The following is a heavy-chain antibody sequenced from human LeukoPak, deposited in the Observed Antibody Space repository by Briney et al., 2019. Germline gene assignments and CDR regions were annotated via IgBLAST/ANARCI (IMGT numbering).Heavy chain of an antibody. Sequence: PSETLSLTCTVSGGSISSGGYYWSWIRQPPGKGLEWIGYIYYSGSTNYNPSLKSRVTISVDTSKNQFSLKLSSVTAADTAVYYCAGVTTVTPSGWLDPWGQGTLVTVSS. J-gene: IGHJ5*02. CDR1: GGSISSGGYY. D-gene: IGHD4-17*01. CDR2: IYYSGST. V-gene: IGHV4-61*08. CDR3: AGVTTVTPSGWLDP.